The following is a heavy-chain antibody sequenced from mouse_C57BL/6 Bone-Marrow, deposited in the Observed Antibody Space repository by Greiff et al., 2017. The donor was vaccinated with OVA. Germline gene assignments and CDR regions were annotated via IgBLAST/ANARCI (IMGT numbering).Heavy chain of an antibody. V-gene: IGHV1-66*01. Sequence: VQGVESGPELVKPGASVKISCKASGYSFTSYYIHWVKQRPGQGLEWIGWIYPGSGNTKYNEKFKGKATLTADTSSSTAYRQRSSLTSEDSAVYYGARWGDDGLQGFAYWGQGTLVTVSA. CDR1: GYSFTSYY. CDR2: IYPGSGNT. J-gene: IGHJ3*01. CDR3: ARWGDDGLQGFAY. D-gene: IGHD2-3*01.